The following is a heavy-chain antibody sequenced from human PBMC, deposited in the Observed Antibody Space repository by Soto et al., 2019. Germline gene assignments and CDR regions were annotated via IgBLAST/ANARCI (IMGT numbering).Heavy chain of an antibody. V-gene: IGHV4-39*01. J-gene: IGHJ4*02. D-gene: IGHD2-15*01. CDR3: ARHTPAISISDH. Sequence: QLQLQESGPGLVKPSETLSLNYTVSGGSISSSSYYWGWIRQPPGKGLEWIGSIYYSGSTYYNPSLKSRVTISVDTSKNQFSLKLSSVTAADTAVYYCARHTPAISISDHWGQGTLVTVSS. CDR2: IYYSGST. CDR1: GGSISSSSYY.